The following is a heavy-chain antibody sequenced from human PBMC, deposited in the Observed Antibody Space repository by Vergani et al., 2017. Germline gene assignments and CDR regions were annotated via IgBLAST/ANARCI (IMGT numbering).Heavy chain of an antibody. V-gene: IGHV4-61*02. D-gene: IGHD2-15*01. J-gene: IGHJ3*01. CDR1: GGSISAGYYF. Sequence: QVQLQASGPGRVKPSQTLSLTCTMSGGSISAGYYFWSWIPQPAGKGLEWLGHISASGNASHSPSLKTRVSMSVDTSKNQFSLTVTSVTAADTAIYFCARRSRGYYRGGKVHPLRTAFDVWGHGTVVTVSS. CDR2: ISASGNA. CDR3: ARRSRGYYRGGKVHPLRTAFDV.